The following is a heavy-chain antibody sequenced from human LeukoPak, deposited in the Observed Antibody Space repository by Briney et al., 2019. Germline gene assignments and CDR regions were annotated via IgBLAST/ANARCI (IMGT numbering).Heavy chain of an antibody. CDR1: GGSISSYY. CDR2: IYYSGST. J-gene: IGHJ5*02. V-gene: IGHV4-59*01. Sequence: SETLSLTCTVSGGSISSYYWSWIRQPPGKGLEWTGYIYYSGSTNYNPSLKSRVTISVDTSKNQFSLKLSSVTAADTAVYYCARKAAGLDPWGQGTLVTVSS. D-gene: IGHD6-19*01. CDR3: ARKAAGLDP.